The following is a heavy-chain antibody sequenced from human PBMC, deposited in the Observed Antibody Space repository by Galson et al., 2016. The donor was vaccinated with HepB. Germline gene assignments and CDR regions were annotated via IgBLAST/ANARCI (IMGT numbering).Heavy chain of an antibody. CDR3: ARDMYTGSYSIDY. CDR1: GFTFSNHG. V-gene: IGHV3-33*01. J-gene: IGHJ4*02. CDR2: IWADGGNK. D-gene: IGHD1-26*01. Sequence: SLRLSCAASGFTFSNHGMHWVRQAPGKGLECVAVIWADGGNKYYVDSVKGRFTISRDNSKNTVYLQMNSLRADDTAVYYCARDMYTGSYSIDYWGQGTLVTVSS.